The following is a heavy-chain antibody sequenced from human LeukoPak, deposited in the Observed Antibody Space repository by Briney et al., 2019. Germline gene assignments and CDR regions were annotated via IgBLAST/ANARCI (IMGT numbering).Heavy chain of an antibody. CDR3: ARDLDYYGSGSYGD. V-gene: IGHV4-59*01. Sequence: SETLSLTCTVSGGSISSYYWSWIRQPPGKGLEWIGYIYYSGSTNYNPSLKSRVTISVDTSKNQFSLKLSSVTAADTAVYYCARDLDYYGSGSYGDWGQGTLVTVSS. CDR1: GGSISSYY. CDR2: IYYSGST. J-gene: IGHJ4*02. D-gene: IGHD3-10*01.